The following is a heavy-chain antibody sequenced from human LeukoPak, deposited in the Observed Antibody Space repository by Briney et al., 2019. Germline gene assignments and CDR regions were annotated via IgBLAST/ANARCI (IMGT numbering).Heavy chain of an antibody. V-gene: IGHV3-30*15. CDR1: GFAFNTQA. CDR2: MSLDGSSI. J-gene: IGHJ4*02. CDR3: ARDRGKLRYLDL. D-gene: IGHD3-9*01. Sequence: PGGSLTLSCVASGFAFNTQAMHWVRQAPGRGLEWLAVMSLDGSSIYYADSVKGRFTISRDNSKNTLYLQMSSLRVEDTAVYYCARDRGKLRYLDLWGQGAPLTVSS.